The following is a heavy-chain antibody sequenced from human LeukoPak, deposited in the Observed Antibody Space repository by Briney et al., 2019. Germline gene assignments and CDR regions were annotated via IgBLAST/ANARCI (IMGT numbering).Heavy chain of an antibody. J-gene: IGHJ5*02. CDR1: GGTFSSYA. Sequence: ASVKVSCKASGGTFSSYAISWVRQAPGQGLEWMGIINPSGGSTSYAQKFQGRVTMTRDTSTSTVYMELSSLRSEDTAVYYCARGSRGITMVRGVIEDWFDPWGQGTLVTVSS. CDR3: ARGSRGITMVRGVIEDWFDP. V-gene: IGHV1-46*01. D-gene: IGHD3-10*01. CDR2: INPSGGST.